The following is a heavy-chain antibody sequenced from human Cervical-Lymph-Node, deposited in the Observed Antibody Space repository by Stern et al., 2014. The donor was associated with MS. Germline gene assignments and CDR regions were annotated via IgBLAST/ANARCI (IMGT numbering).Heavy chain of an antibody. V-gene: IGHV3-49*05. CDR1: GFNLGDYV. J-gene: IGHJ2*01. Sequence: EVQLVESGGGLVKPGRSLRLACKGSGFNLGDYVMSWIRQAPGKGLEWVGFTRHNAYDGTKAYEAPGKGTFTISRVDSKTVAYLQMSSLQTEDTAVYYCARVLYGYSPAYWYFDLWGRGTLVTVSS. CDR3: ARVLYGYSPAYWYFDL. D-gene: IGHD5-24*01. CDR2: TRHNAYDGTK.